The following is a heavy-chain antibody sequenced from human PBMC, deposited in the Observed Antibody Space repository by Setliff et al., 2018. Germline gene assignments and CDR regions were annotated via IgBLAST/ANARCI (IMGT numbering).Heavy chain of an antibody. CDR1: GGAIMNYF. J-gene: IGHJ6*02. D-gene: IGHD5-18*01. Sequence: SETLSLTCTVSGGAIMNYFWSWIRQPPGKGLEWIGYVYYTGNTNYNPSLKSRLTISVDPSKNQVSLKLKSATTADTAVYYCARDRTAYNYGMDVWGQGTTVTVSS. CDR2: VYYTGNT. V-gene: IGHV4-59*01. CDR3: ARDRTAYNYGMDV.